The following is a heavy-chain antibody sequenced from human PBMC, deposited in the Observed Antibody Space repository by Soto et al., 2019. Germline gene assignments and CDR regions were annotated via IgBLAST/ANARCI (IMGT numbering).Heavy chain of an antibody. D-gene: IGHD3-10*01. J-gene: IGHJ6*02. CDR1: GGSVSNISDY. CDR3: ARGVRLGYYYYQMDI. CDR2: IYYSGSA. V-gene: IGHV4-61*01. Sequence: SETLSLTCTVSGGSVSNISDYWSWVRQPPGKGLEWIGYIYYSGSADCNPSLGSRVTISLDTSKNQFSLKLSSVTAADTAAYYCARGVRLGYYYYQMDIWGQGTTVTLSS.